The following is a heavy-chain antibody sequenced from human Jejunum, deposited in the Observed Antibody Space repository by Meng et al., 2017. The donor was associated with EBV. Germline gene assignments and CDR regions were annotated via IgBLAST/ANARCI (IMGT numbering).Heavy chain of an antibody. V-gene: IGHV4-4*02. J-gene: IGHJ4*02. CDR1: GGSISTDNW. D-gene: IGHD5-24*01. Sequence: QEPGTGLVNPSRTPSLTFAVSGGSISTDNWWSWVRQPPGKGLEYIGEIHPSTSTKYNPSLKSRVTISIDKSNNHFSLKLSSVTAADTAVYYCARDRGVEDYWGQGTLVTVSS. CDR2: IHPSTST. CDR3: ARDRGVEDY.